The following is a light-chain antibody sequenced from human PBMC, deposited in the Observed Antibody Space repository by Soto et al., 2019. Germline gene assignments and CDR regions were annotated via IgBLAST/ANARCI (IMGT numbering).Light chain of an antibody. CDR2: DVS. J-gene: IGLJ2*01. Sequence: QSALTQPASVSGSPGQSITISCTGTSSDVGAYNYVSWYQQHPGKAPKLMIYDVSNRPSGVSNRFSGSKSGNTASLTISGLQAEDEAYYYCSLYTSSNTPYVVFGGGTKLTVL. V-gene: IGLV2-14*01. CDR3: SLYTSSNTPYVV. CDR1: SSDVGAYNY.